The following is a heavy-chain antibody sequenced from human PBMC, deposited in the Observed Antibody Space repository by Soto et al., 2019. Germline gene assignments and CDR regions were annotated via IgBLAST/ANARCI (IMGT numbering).Heavy chain of an antibody. CDR2: IYYSGST. Sequence: SETLSLTCTVSGGSISSYYWSWIRQPPGKGLEWIGYIYYSGSTNYNPSLKSRVTISVDTSKNQFSLKLSSVTAADTAVYYCARAGSDWGYYYGMDVWGQGTTVTVSS. D-gene: IGHD7-27*01. CDR1: GGSISSYY. J-gene: IGHJ6*02. CDR3: ARAGSDWGYYYGMDV. V-gene: IGHV4-59*01.